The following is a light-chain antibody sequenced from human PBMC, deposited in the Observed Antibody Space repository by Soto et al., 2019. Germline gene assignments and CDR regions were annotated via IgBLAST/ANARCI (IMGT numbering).Light chain of an antibody. Sequence: IQLTKPPSSLSASVGNSVTVTCRASEDITNYLAWSQQKVGKAPKLLIYDASTLHSGVPSRFSGSGYGTDFTLTISGLQPEDFATYYCQQLTSYPSTFGGGTKVDIK. CDR1: EDITNY. CDR3: QQLTSYPST. CDR2: DAS. J-gene: IGKJ4*01. V-gene: IGKV1-9*01.